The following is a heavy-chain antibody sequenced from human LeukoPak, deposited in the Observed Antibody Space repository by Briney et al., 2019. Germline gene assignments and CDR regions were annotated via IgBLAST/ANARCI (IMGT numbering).Heavy chain of an antibody. J-gene: IGHJ4*02. CDR3: ARWGLVAVFDY. CDR2: IYYSGST. D-gene: IGHD3-16*01. CDR1: GGSISSYY. V-gene: IGHV4-59*01. Sequence: SETLSLTCTVSGGSISSYYWSWIRQPPGKGLGWIGYIYYSGSTNYNPSLKSRVTISVDTSKNQFSLKLSSVTAADTAVYYCARWGLVAVFDYWGQGTLVTVSS.